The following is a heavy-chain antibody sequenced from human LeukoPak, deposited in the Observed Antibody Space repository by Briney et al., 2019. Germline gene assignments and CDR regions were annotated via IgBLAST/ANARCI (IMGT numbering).Heavy chain of an antibody. CDR3: ARDFYGSGSYAPSYYYYGMDV. D-gene: IGHD3-10*01. CDR2: INHSGST. CDR1: GGSFSGYY. V-gene: IGHV4-34*01. Sequence: SETLSLTCAVYGGSFSGYYWSWIRQPPGKGLEWIGEINHSGSTNYNPSLKSRVTISVDTSKNQFSLKLSSVTAADTAVYYCARDFYGSGSYAPSYYYYGMDVWGQGTTVTVSS. J-gene: IGHJ6*02.